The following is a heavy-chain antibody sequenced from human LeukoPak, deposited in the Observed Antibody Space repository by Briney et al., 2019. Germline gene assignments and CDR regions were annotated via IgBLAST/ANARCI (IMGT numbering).Heavy chain of an antibody. J-gene: IGHJ6*03. V-gene: IGHV4-34*01. CDR2: INHSGIT. CDR1: GGSFSGYY. CDR3: TRRYYYYNYYMDV. Sequence: PSETLSLTCADYGGSFSGYYWSWIRQPPGKGLEWIGEINHSGITNYNPSLKSRVTISVDTSKNQFSLKLTSVTAADTAVYYCTRRYYYYNYYMDVWGKGTTVTISS.